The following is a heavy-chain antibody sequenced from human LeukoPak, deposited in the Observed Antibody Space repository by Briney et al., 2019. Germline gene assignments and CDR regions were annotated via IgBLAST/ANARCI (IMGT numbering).Heavy chain of an antibody. J-gene: IGHJ5*02. D-gene: IGHD6-13*01. Sequence: ASVKVSCKASGYTFTGYYMHWVRQAPGQGLEWMGWINPNGGGTNYAQKFQGRVTMTRDTSISTAYMELSRLRSDDTAVYYCARDRYGSAALWFDPWGQGTLVTVSS. CDR3: ARDRYGSAALWFDP. CDR2: INPNGGGT. CDR1: GYTFTGYY. V-gene: IGHV1-2*02.